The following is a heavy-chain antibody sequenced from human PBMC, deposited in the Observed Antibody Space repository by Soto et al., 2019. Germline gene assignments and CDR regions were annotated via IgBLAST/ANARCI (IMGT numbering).Heavy chain of an antibody. V-gene: IGHV4-38-2*01. CDR1: GYSISSGYY. D-gene: IGHD2-2*01. Sequence: SETLSLTCAVSGYSISSGYYWGWIRQPPGKGLEWIGSIYHSGSTYYNPSLKSRVTISVDTSKNQFSLKLSSVTAADTAVYYCARVCSSSSCYGSLFFDYWGQGTLVNVSS. CDR2: IYHSGST. J-gene: IGHJ4*02. CDR3: ARVCSSSSCYGSLFFDY.